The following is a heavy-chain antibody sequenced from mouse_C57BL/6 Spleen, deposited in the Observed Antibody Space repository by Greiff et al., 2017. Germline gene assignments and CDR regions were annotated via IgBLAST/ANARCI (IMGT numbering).Heavy chain of an antibody. Sequence: VQLQQSGAELVRPGASVTLSCKASGYTFTDYEMHWVKQTPVHGLEWIGAIDPETGGTAYNQKFKGKAILTADKSSSTAYMELRSLTSEDSAVYYCTRETTVVPYGGYFDVWGTGTTVTVSS. V-gene: IGHV1-15*01. CDR3: TRETTVVPYGGYFDV. J-gene: IGHJ1*03. CDR2: IDPETGGT. D-gene: IGHD1-1*01. CDR1: GYTFTDYE.